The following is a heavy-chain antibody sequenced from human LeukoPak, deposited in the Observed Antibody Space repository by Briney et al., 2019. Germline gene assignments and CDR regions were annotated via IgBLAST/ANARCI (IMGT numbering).Heavy chain of an antibody. CDR3: AREGYYYDSSGYYYYYMDV. V-gene: IGHV3-23*01. D-gene: IGHD3-22*01. J-gene: IGHJ6*03. CDR2: ISGSGGST. Sequence: GGSLRLSCAASGFTFSSYAMSWVRQAPGKGLEWVSAISGSGGSTYYADSVKGRFTISRDNSKNTLYLQMNSLRAEDTAVYYCAREGYYYDSSGYYYYYMDVWGKGTTVTISS. CDR1: GFTFSSYA.